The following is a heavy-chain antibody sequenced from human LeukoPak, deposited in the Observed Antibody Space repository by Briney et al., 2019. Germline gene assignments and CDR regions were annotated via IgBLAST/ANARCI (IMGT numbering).Heavy chain of an antibody. V-gene: IGHV3-53*01. Sequence: GGSLRLSCAASGFTVSSNYMSWVRQAPGKGLEWVSVIYSGGSTYYADSVKGRFTISRDNSKNTLYLQMDSLRAEDTAVYYCASGAGVYSVSYYTFDYWGQGTLVTVSS. CDR1: GFTVSSNY. CDR3: ASGAGVYSVSYYTFDY. CDR2: IYSGGST. D-gene: IGHD1-26*01. J-gene: IGHJ4*02.